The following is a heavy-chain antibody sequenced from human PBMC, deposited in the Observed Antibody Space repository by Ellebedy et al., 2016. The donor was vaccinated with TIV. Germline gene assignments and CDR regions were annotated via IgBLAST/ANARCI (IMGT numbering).Heavy chain of an antibody. D-gene: IGHD6-13*01. CDR1: GFTFSDYY. CDR2: ISSSGSTI. CDR3: APLVPNLPDY. V-gene: IGHV3-11*04. J-gene: IGHJ4*02. Sequence: GESLKISXAASGFTFSDYYMSWIRQAPGKGLEWVSYISSSGSTIYYADSVKGRFTISRDNAKNSLYLQMNSLRAEDTAVYYCAPLVPNLPDYWGQGTLVTVSS.